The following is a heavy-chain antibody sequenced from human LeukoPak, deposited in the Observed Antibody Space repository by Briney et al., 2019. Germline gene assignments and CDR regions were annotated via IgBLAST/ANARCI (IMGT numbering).Heavy chain of an antibody. V-gene: IGHV1-46*01. D-gene: IGHD3-3*01. CDR1: GYTFTGYY. CDR2: INPSGGST. J-gene: IGHJ5*02. CDR3: ARASKVYYDFWSGYSDSNWFDP. Sequence: ASVKVSCKASGYTFTGYYMHWVRQAPGQGLEWMGIINPSGGSTSYAQKFQGRVTITRNTSISTAYMELSSLRSEDTAVYYCARASKVYYDFWSGYSDSNWFDPWGQGTLVTVSS.